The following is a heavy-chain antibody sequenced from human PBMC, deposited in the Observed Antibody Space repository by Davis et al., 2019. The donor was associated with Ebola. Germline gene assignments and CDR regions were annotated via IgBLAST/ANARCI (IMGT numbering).Heavy chain of an antibody. D-gene: IGHD3-10*01. CDR3: ARLFGEFVYYGMDV. CDR2: MNPHTGYR. Sequence: AASVKVSCKASGYTFSVYDFNWVRQVAGQGLEWMGWMNPHTGYRAYARKFQGRVTLTRNTSINTVYMELSSLRSEDTAVYYCARLFGEFVYYGMDVGGKGTTVTVSS. J-gene: IGHJ6*04. CDR1: GYTFSVYD. V-gene: IGHV1-8*01.